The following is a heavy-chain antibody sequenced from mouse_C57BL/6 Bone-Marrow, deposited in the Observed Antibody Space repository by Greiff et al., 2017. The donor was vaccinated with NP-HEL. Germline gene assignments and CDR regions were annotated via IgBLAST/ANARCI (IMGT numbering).Heavy chain of an antibody. CDR3: ARGGYSNYEEGY. CDR1: GYSFTGYY. J-gene: IGHJ2*01. D-gene: IGHD2-5*01. Sequence: EVQLQQSGPELVKPGASVKISCKASGYSFTGYYMNWVKQSPEKSLEWIGEINPSTGGTTYNQKFKAKATLTVDKSSSTAYMQLKSLTSEDSAVYYCARGGYSNYEEGYWGQGTTLTVSS. CDR2: INPSTGGT. V-gene: IGHV1-42*01.